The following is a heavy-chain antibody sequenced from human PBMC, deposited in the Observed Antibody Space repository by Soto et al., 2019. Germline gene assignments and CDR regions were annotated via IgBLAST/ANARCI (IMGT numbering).Heavy chain of an antibody. CDR2: INPNNGGT. CDR3: ARHLWELDAFDI. V-gene: IGHV1-2*02. CDR1: GYTFSGHH. J-gene: IGHJ3*02. D-gene: IGHD1-26*01. Sequence: ASVKVSCKASGYTFSGHHMHSVRQAPGQGLEWMGWINPNNGGTNYTQKFQGRVTMTRDTSINTAYMELNSLRAEDTAVYYCARHLWELDAFDIWGQGTMVTVSS.